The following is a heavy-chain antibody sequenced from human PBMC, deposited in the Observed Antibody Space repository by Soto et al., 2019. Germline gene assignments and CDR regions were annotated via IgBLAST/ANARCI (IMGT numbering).Heavy chain of an antibody. CDR2: INPNSGAT. CDR3: ARGGGTILAPPP. V-gene: IGHV1-2*02. J-gene: IGHJ5*02. Sequence: VQLVQSGAEVKKPGASVKVSCKASGYTFTGYFIHWVRQAPGQGLEWMGYINPNSGATKYAPRFQGRVTMTSDTSIRTAYMDLSNLRSDDTAVYYCARGGGTILAPPPWGPGTLVTVSS. D-gene: IGHD1-1*01. CDR1: GYTFTGYF.